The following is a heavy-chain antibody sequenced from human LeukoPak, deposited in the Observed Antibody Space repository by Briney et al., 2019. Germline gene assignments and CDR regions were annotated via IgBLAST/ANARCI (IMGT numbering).Heavy chain of an antibody. CDR3: ARSGYSYGYADY. CDR2: IYSGGST. Sequence: GGSLRLSCAASGFTVSSNYMSWVRQAPGKGLEWVSVIYSGGSTYYADSVKGRFTISRDNSKTTLYLQMNSLRAEDTAVYYCARSGYSYGYADYWGQGTLVTVSS. V-gene: IGHV3-53*01. D-gene: IGHD5-18*01. J-gene: IGHJ4*02. CDR1: GFTVSSNY.